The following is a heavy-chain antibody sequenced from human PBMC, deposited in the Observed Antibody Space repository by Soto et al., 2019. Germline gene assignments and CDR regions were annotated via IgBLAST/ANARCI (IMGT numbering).Heavy chain of an antibody. Sequence: SSETLSLTCTVSGGSISSGGYYWSWIRQHPGKGLEWIGYIYYSGSTYYNPSLKSRVTISVDTSKNQFSLKLSSVTAADTAVYYCAEYYYGSGSPSGWFDPWGQGTLVTVSS. CDR1: GGSISSGGYY. CDR3: AEYYYGSGSPSGWFDP. D-gene: IGHD3-10*01. CDR2: IYYSGST. J-gene: IGHJ5*02. V-gene: IGHV4-31*03.